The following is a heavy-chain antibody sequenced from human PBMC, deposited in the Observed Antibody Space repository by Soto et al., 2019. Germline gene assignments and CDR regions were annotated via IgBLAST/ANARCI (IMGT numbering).Heavy chain of an antibody. CDR3: ARVSGSYYYGMDV. Sequence: QVQLQESGPGLVKPSGTLSLTCAVSGGSISSSNWWSWVRQPPGKGLEWIGEIYNSGSTNYNPALKSRVTISVDKSKNQFSLKPSSVTAADTAVYYCARVSGSYYYGMDVWGQGTTVTVSS. D-gene: IGHD1-26*01. J-gene: IGHJ6*02. V-gene: IGHV4-4*02. CDR2: IYNSGST. CDR1: GGSISSSNW.